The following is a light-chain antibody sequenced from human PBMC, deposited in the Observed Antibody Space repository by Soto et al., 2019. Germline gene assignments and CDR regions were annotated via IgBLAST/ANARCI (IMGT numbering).Light chain of an antibody. V-gene: IGKV3-11*01. Sequence: EIVLTQSPATLSLSPGERATLTCRASQSVSSYLAWYQQKAGQAPRLLIYDASSRATGIPARFSGSGSGTDFTLTITSLESEDFAVYYCQQRSNWPITFGQGTRVEIK. J-gene: IGKJ5*01. CDR2: DAS. CDR1: QSVSSY. CDR3: QQRSNWPIT.